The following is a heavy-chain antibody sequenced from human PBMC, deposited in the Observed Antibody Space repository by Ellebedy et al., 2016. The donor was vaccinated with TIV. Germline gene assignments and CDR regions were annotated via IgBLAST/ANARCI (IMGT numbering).Heavy chain of an antibody. J-gene: IGHJ4*02. CDR1: GFIFSNYY. V-gene: IGHV3-72*01. Sequence: GESLKISXAASGFIFSNYYMSWIRQAPGKGLEWVGRIRSKARSYTTEYAASVKGRFTISRDDSKNSLYLQMNSLKTEDTAVYYCARAPGSGSRWGQGTLVTVSS. CDR3: ARAPGSGSR. CDR2: IRSKARSYTT. D-gene: IGHD3-10*01.